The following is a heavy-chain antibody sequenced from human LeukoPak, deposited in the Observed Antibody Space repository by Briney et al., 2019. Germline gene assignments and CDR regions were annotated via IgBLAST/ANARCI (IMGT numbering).Heavy chain of an antibody. CDR2: ISSSGSTI. J-gene: IGHJ6*03. V-gene: IGHV3-48*03. Sequence: GGSLRLSCAASGFTFSSYEMNWVRQAPGKGLEWVSYISSSGSTIYYADSVKGRFTISRDNAKNSLYLQMNSLRAGDTAVYYCARDRTTVTNYYYYYYMDVWGKGTTVTVSS. D-gene: IGHD4-17*01. CDR3: ARDRTTVTNYYYYYYMDV. CDR1: GFTFSSYE.